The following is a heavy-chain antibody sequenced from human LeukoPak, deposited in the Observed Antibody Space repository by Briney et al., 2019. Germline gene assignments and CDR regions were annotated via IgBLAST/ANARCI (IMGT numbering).Heavy chain of an antibody. J-gene: IGHJ5*02. D-gene: IGHD6-19*01. CDR2: IIPIFGTA. Sequence: KVSCEASGGTFSSYAISWVRQAPGQGLEWMGGIIPIFGTANYAQKFQGRVTITADKSTSTAYMELSSLRSEDTAVYYCAREMAPAVADENWFDPWGQGTLVTVSS. CDR1: GGTFSSYA. V-gene: IGHV1-69*06. CDR3: AREMAPAVADENWFDP.